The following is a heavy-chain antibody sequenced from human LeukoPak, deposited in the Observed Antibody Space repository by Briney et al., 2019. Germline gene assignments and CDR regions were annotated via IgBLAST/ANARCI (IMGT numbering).Heavy chain of an antibody. J-gene: IGHJ4*02. Sequence: PSETLSLTCTVSGGSISSGSYYWSWIRQPAGKGLEWIGRIYTSGSTNSNPSLKSRVPISVDTSKNQFSLKLSSVTAADTAVYYCARGGPALFDYWGQGTLVTVSS. V-gene: IGHV4-61*02. CDR1: GGSISSGSYY. CDR2: IYTSGST. CDR3: ARGGPALFDY. D-gene: IGHD6-25*01.